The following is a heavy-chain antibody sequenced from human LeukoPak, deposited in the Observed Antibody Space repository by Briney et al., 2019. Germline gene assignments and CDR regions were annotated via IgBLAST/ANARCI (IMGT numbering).Heavy chain of an antibody. D-gene: IGHD3-22*01. V-gene: IGHV1-18*01. CDR3: ARGGKYYDSSGCYYDY. CDR1: GYTFTSYG. J-gene: IGHJ3*01. Sequence: ASVKVSCKASGYTFTSYGISWVRRAPGQGLEWMGWISAYNGNTNYAQKLQGRVTMTTDTSTSTAYMELRSLRFDDTAVYYCARGGKYYDSSGCYYDYWGQGTMVTVSS. CDR2: ISAYNGNT.